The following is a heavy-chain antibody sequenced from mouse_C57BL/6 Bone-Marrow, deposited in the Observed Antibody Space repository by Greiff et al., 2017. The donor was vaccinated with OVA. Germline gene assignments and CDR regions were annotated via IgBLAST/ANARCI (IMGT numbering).Heavy chain of an antibody. D-gene: IGHD3-2*02. CDR2: IDPEDGET. V-gene: IGHV14-2*01. CDR1: GFNFTGYC. CDR3: ARGCRSGYSWFAD. J-gene: IGHJ3*01. Sequence: VQLQQPGAELVKPGASVKLSCTASGFNFTGYCMHWVKQRPEQGLEWIGRIDPEDGETNYAPKFQGKATLTADTSSNTAYLQLSSLTSEDTAVYYCARGCRSGYSWFADWGKGLWSLSLQ.